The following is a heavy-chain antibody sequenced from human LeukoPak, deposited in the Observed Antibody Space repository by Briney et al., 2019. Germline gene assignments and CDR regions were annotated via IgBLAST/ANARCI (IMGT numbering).Heavy chain of an antibody. CDR3: WGYTTRGDWFDP. D-gene: IGHD6-13*01. CDR2: INHSGST. V-gene: IGHV4-34*01. Sequence: SETLSLTCAVYGGSFSDYYWSWIRQPPGRGLEWIGEINHSGSTSYKSSLKSRVTISLDTSKNQFSLRLSSVTAADTAVYYCWGYTTRGDWFDPWGQGTLVTVSS. CDR1: GGSFSDYY. J-gene: IGHJ5*02.